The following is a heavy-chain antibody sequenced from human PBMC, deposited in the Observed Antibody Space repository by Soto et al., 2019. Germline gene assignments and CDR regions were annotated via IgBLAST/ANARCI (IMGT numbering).Heavy chain of an antibody. Sequence: SETLSLTCTVSGGSISSSSYYWGWIRQPPGKGLEWIGSIYYSGSTYYNPSLKSRVTISVDTSKNQFSLKLSSVTAADTAVYYCARLYYDILTGPDAFDIWGQGTMVTVSS. CDR2: IYYSGST. CDR3: ARLYYDILTGPDAFDI. J-gene: IGHJ3*02. CDR1: GGSISSSSYY. V-gene: IGHV4-39*01. D-gene: IGHD3-9*01.